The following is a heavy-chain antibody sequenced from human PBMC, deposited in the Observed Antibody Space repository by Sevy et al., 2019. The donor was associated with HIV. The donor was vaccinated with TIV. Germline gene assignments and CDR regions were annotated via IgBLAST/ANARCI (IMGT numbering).Heavy chain of an antibody. CDR1: GGSISAYY. Sequence: SETLSLTCTIFGGSISAYYWSWFRQPPGRGLEYIGYIYYSGSTNYNPSLKSRVTISVDTSKNQFYLRLTSVTTADTATYYCARAAPVRSGDDSLNWFDPWGQGALVTVSS. CDR3: ARAAPVRSGDDSLNWFDP. V-gene: IGHV4-59*01. CDR2: IYYSGST. J-gene: IGHJ5*02. D-gene: IGHD6-25*01.